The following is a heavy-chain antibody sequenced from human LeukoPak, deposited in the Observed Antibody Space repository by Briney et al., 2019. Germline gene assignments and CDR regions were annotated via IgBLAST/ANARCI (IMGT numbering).Heavy chain of an antibody. V-gene: IGHV4-34*01. D-gene: IGHD7-27*01. J-gene: IGHJ4*02. Sequence: SETLSLTCAVYGGSFSGYYWSWIRQPPGKGLEWIGEINHNGNTNYNPSLKSRVTISVDTSKNQFSLELSSVTAADTAVYYCARGPMGIFDYWAREPWSPSPQ. CDR2: INHNGNT. CDR3: ARGPMGIFDY. CDR1: GGSFSGYY.